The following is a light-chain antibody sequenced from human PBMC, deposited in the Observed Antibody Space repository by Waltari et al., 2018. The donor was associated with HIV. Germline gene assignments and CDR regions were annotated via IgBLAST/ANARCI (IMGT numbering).Light chain of an antibody. Sequence: SYELTQPPSLSVSPGQTASIPCSGNILDNQYVCWYHQRPGQSPVLVIYQDTKRPSDIPERFSGSSSGDTATLTISETQTVDEGDYYCQAWDSTVAVFGGGTRLTVL. J-gene: IGLJ2*01. CDR1: ILDNQY. CDR3: QAWDSTVAV. CDR2: QDT. V-gene: IGLV3-1*01.